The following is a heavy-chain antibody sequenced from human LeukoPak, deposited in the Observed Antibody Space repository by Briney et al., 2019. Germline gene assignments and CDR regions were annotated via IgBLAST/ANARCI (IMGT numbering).Heavy chain of an antibody. CDR2: ISASDDNT. CDR1: GFTFSNYG. D-gene: IGHD1-7*01. CDR3: AKTFSWNFFGS. Sequence: GGSLRLSCAASGFTFSNYGMSWVRQAPGKGLEWVSTISASDDNTLYGDSVKGRFTISRDNSKNTLYLQMNSLRAEDTAVYYCAKTFSWNFFGSWGQGTPVTVSS. J-gene: IGHJ4*02. V-gene: IGHV3-23*01.